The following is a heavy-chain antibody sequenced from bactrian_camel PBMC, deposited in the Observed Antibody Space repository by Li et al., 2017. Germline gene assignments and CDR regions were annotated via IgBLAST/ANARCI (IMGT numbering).Heavy chain of an antibody. CDR2: IGGDASQ. CDR3: AKPGGGTYFWEIHY. V-gene: IGHV3S1*01. D-gene: IGHD2*01. CDR1: GYRVSDYC. J-gene: IGHJ4*01. Sequence: HVQLVESGGGLVQPGGSLRLSCTLSGYRVSDYCVGWFRQPPGKEREGVGAIGGDASQFYADSVKGRFTISRDNAKSTLYLQLNSLKTEDTAMYYCAKPGGGTYFWEIHYWGQGTQVTVS.